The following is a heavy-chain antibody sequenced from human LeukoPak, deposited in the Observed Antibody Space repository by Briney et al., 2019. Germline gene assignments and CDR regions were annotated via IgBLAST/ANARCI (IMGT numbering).Heavy chain of an antibody. J-gene: IGHJ5*02. CDR1: GFIFSNYA. V-gene: IGHV3-23*01. CDR2: ITGRGDET. D-gene: IGHD6-13*01. Sequence: GGSLRLSCAASGFIFSNYALMWVRQAPGKGLEWVSSITGRGDETFYADPVKGRFSLSRDNSKNMLYLQMYSLGAEDTAIYYCAKGAAAGLVDWFDPWGQGTLVTVSS. CDR3: AKGAAAGLVDWFDP.